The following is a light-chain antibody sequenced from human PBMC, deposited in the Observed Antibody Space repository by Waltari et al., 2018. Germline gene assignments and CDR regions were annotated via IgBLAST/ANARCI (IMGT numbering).Light chain of an antibody. Sequence: DVVLTHSPPPLPLTLRQQAPISCRPSHSLVHSDVNTYFNGCQQRPGQSPTRLIYRVSNRESGVPDRFSGSRSGTDYTLKISRVEAEDIGVYYCMQGKHGPLYTFGQGTKLEIK. V-gene: IGKV2-30*02. CDR1: HSLVHSDVNTY. CDR3: MQGKHGPLYT. J-gene: IGKJ2*01. CDR2: RVS.